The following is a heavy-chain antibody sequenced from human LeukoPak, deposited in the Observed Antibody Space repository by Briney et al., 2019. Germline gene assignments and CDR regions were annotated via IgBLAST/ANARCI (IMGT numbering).Heavy chain of an antibody. J-gene: IGHJ4*02. D-gene: IGHD1-26*01. CDR2: INHSGST. CDR3: ARDIVGATKPLDY. V-gene: IGHV4-34*01. Sequence: SETLSLTCAVYGGSFSGYYWSWIRQPPGKGLEWIGEINHSGSTNYNPSLKSRVTISVDTSKNQFSLKLNSVTAADTALYYCARDIVGATKPLDYWGQGTLVTVSS. CDR1: GGSFSGYY.